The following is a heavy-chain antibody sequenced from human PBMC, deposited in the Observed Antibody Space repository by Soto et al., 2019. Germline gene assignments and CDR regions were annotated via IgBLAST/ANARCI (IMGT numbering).Heavy chain of an antibody. CDR3: ARDSDQYSGSYSYRY. Sequence: PGGSLRLSCAASGFTFSSYSMNWVRQAPGKGLEWVSSISSSSSYIYYADSVKGRFTISRDNAKNSLYLQMNSLRAEDTAVYYCARDSDQYSGSYSYRYWGQGTLVTVSS. D-gene: IGHD1-26*01. CDR1: GFTFSSYS. V-gene: IGHV3-21*01. CDR2: ISSSSSYI. J-gene: IGHJ4*02.